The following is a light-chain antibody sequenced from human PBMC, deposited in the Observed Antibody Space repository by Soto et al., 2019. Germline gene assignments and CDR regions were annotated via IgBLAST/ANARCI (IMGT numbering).Light chain of an antibody. Sequence: EIVLTQSPGTLSLSPGERATLSCRASQSVSSSYLAWYQQKPGQAPRHLIYGASSSATGIPDRFSGSGSGTDLTLTISSLEPEDFAVYYCQQDGSSPPFTFGQGTRLEIK. V-gene: IGKV3-20*01. CDR2: GAS. CDR1: QSVSSSY. J-gene: IGKJ5*01. CDR3: QQDGSSPPFT.